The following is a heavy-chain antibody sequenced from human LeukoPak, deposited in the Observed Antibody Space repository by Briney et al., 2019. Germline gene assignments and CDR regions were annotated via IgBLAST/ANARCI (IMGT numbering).Heavy chain of an antibody. J-gene: IGHJ4*02. CDR2: INPNSGGT. CDR1: GYTFTGYY. Sequence: ASVKVSCKASGYTFTGYYMHWVRQAPGQGLEWMGWINPNSGGTNYAQKFQGRVTMTRDTSISTAYMELRSLRSDDTAVYYCARVLRYFDWLSSFDYWGQGTLVTVSS. D-gene: IGHD3-9*01. V-gene: IGHV1-2*02. CDR3: ARVLRYFDWLSSFDY.